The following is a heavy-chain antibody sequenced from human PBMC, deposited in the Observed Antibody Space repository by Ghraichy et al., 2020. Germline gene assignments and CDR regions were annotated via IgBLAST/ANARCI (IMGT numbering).Heavy chain of an antibody. J-gene: IGHJ6*03. CDR2: VIPIFGTT. Sequence: SVKVSCKASGGTFSSYGITWVRQAPGQGLEWVGGVIPIFGTTNYAQKFQGRVTITADKSTSTAYMELSGLTSEDTALYYCAGGHYASTDYSFYYYYYMDVWGKGTTVTFTS. V-gene: IGHV1-69*06. D-gene: IGHD3-22*01. CDR3: AGGHYASTDYSFYYYYYMDV. CDR1: GGTFSSYG.